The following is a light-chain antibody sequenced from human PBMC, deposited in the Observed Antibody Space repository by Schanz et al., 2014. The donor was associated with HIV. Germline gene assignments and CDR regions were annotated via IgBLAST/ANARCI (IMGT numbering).Light chain of an antibody. Sequence: IQLTQSPSSLSASVGDRVTITCRASQGIGSYLGWYQQKPGKAPKFLIYAASTLQSGVPSRFSGSVSGTDFTVTITSLQPEDFATYYCQQLASYPLTFGGGTKVEIK. CDR2: AAS. CDR3: QQLASYPLT. J-gene: IGKJ4*01. CDR1: QGIGSY. V-gene: IGKV1-9*01.